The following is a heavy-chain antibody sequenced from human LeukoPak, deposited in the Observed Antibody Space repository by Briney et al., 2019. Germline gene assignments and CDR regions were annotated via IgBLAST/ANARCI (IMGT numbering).Heavy chain of an antibody. V-gene: IGHV1-69*01. CDR1: GGTFSSYA. CDR2: IIPIFGTA. CDR3: ASRFASGYSYAGFDY. D-gene: IGHD5-18*01. J-gene: IGHJ4*02. Sequence: ASVKVSCKASGGTFSSYAISWVRQAPGQGLEWMGGIIPIFGTANYAQKFQGRVTITADESTSTAYMELSSLRSEDTAVYYCASRFASGYSYAGFDYWGQGTLVTVSS.